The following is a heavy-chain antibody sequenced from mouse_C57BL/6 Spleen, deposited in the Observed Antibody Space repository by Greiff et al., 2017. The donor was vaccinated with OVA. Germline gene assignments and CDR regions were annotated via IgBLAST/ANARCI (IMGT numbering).Heavy chain of an antibody. Sequence: VQLQQSGPELVKPGASVKISCKASGYTFTDYYMNWVKQSHGKSLEWIGDINPNNGGTSYNQKFKGKATLTVDKSSSTAYMERRSLTSEDSAVYYCARWAGTGYAMDYWGQGTSVTVSS. J-gene: IGHJ4*01. CDR3: ARWAGTGYAMDY. CDR2: INPNNGGT. D-gene: IGHD4-1*01. CDR1: GYTFTDYY. V-gene: IGHV1-26*01.